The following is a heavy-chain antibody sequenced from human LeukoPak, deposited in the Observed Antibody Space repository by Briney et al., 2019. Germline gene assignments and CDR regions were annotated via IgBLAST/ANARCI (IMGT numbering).Heavy chain of an antibody. V-gene: IGHV3-23*01. CDR1: GFTFSSYA. Sequence: GSLRLSCAASGFTFSSYAMSWVRQAPGKGLEWVSAISGSGGSTYYADPVKGRFTISRDNSKNTLYLQMNSLRAEDTAVYYCASHHYYDSSGLDDYFDYWGQGTLVTVSS. CDR3: ASHHYYDSSGLDDYFDY. J-gene: IGHJ4*02. CDR2: ISGSGGST. D-gene: IGHD3-22*01.